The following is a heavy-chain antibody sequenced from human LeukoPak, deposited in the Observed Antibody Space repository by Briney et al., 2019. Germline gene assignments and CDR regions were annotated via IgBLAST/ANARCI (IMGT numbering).Heavy chain of an antibody. J-gene: IGHJ4*02. Sequence: SVKVSCKASGGTFSSYAISWVRQAPGQGLEWMGGIIPIFGTANYAQKFQGRVTITADESTGTAYMELSSLRSEDTAVYYCARGGVVTTTPFDYWGQGTLVTVSS. CDR1: GGTFSSYA. V-gene: IGHV1-69*13. D-gene: IGHD2-21*02. CDR2: IIPIFGTA. CDR3: ARGGVVTTTPFDY.